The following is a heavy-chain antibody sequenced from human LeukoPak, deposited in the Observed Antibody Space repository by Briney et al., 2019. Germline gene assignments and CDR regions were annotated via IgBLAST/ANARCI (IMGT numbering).Heavy chain of an antibody. Sequence: GGSLRLSCAASGFTFSSYWMSWVSQAPGKGLEWVANIKQDGSEKYYVDSVKGRFTISRDNAKNSLYLQMNSLRAEDTAVYYCARDRYGGPDNYYYYYGMDVWGQGTTVTVSS. CDR2: IKQDGSEK. D-gene: IGHD1-26*01. J-gene: IGHJ6*02. CDR3: ARDRYGGPDNYYYYYGMDV. V-gene: IGHV3-7*01. CDR1: GFTFSSYW.